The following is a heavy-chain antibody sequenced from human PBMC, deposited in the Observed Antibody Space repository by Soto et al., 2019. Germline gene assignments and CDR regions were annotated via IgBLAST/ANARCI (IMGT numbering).Heavy chain of an antibody. J-gene: IGHJ6*02. Sequence: PSETLSLTCTVSGGSISSGDYYWSWIRQPPGKGLEWIGYIYYSGSTYYNPSLKSRVTISVDTSKNQFSLKLSSVTAADTVVYYCARHEPEEGSSWYYYYGMDVWGQGTTVTVS. D-gene: IGHD6-13*01. V-gene: IGHV4-30-4*01. CDR2: IYYSGST. CDR1: GGSISSGDYY. CDR3: ARHEPEEGSSWYYYYGMDV.